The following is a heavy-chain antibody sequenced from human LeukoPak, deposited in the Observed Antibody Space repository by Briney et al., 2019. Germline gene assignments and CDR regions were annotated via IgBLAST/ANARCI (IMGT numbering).Heavy chain of an antibody. V-gene: IGHV3-30*18. Sequence: GGSLRLSCAASGFTFSSYGMHWVRQAPGKGLEWVAVISYDGSNKYYADSVKGRFTISRDNSKNTLYLQMNSLRAEDTAVYYCAKFHGYRSTWSPLDYWGQGTLVPVSS. CDR3: AKFHGYRSTWSPLDY. CDR2: ISYDGSNK. J-gene: IGHJ4*02. D-gene: IGHD6-13*01. CDR1: GFTFSSYG.